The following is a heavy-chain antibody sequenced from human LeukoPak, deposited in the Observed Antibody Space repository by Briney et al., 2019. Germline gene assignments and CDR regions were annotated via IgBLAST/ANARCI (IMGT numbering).Heavy chain of an antibody. D-gene: IGHD3-3*01. Sequence: GASVKVSCKASGYTFTGYYMHWVRQAPGQGLEWMGWINPNSGGTNYAQKFQGRVTMTRDTSISTAYMELSRLRSDDTAVYYCARDTTPPRLLGVGDWFDPWGQGTLVTVSS. CDR1: GYTFTGYY. J-gene: IGHJ5*02. CDR3: ARDTTPPRLLGVGDWFDP. CDR2: INPNSGGT. V-gene: IGHV1-2*02.